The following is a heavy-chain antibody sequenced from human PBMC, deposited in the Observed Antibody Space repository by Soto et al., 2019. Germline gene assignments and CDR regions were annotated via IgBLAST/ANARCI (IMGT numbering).Heavy chain of an antibody. CDR1: GGNFTSHG. CDR3: ARVSGRGWYNWFDP. Sequence: SVKVSCKASGGNFTSHGVSWVRQAPGQGLEFMGGIMPIFGTTNYAQKFRGRVTITADEPTSTVYMELRSLRSEDTAVYYCARVSGRGWYNWFDPWGQGTPVTVSS. J-gene: IGHJ5*02. CDR2: IMPIFGTT. V-gene: IGHV1-69*13. D-gene: IGHD6-19*01.